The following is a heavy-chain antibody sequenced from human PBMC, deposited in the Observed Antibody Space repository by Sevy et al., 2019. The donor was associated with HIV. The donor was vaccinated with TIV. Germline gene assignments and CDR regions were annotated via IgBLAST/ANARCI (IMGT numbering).Heavy chain of an antibody. V-gene: IGHV4-39*01. J-gene: IGHJ3*02. CDR2: IYYSGST. Sequence: SETLSLTCTVSGGSISSSGYYWGWIRQPPGKGLEWIGSIYYSGSTYYNPSLKSRVTISVDTSKNQFSLKLSSVTAADTAVYYCARSRVGANTVDAFDIWGQGTMVTVSS. CDR1: GGSISSSGYY. CDR3: ARSRVGANTVDAFDI. D-gene: IGHD1-26*01.